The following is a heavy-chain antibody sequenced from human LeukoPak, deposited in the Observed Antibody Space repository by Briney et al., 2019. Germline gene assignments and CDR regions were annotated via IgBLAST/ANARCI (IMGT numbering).Heavy chain of an antibody. V-gene: IGHV3-21*01. J-gene: IGHJ3*02. CDR1: GFTFSSYS. CDR2: ISSSSSYI. D-gene: IGHD1-26*01. CDR3: ARGDLQWELLLRRAFDI. Sequence: GGSLRLSCAASGFTFSSYSMNWVRQAPGKGLEWVSSISSSSSYIYYADSVKGRFTISRDSAKNSLYLQMNSLRAEDTAVYYCARGDLQWELLLRRAFDIWGQGTMVTVSS.